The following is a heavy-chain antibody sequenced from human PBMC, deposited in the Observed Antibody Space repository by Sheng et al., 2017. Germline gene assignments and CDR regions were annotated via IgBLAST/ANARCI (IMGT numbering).Heavy chain of an antibody. D-gene: IGHD3-3*01. CDR2: INHSGST. J-gene: IGHJ4*02. Sequence: QVQLQQWGAGLLKPSETLSLTCAVYGGSFSGYYWSWIRQPPGKGLEWIGEINHSGSTNYNPSLKSRVTISVDTSKNQFSLKLSSVTAADTAVYYCARGLDFWSGYPDYWGQVTPGHRLL. CDR3: ARGLDFWSGYPDY. V-gene: IGHV4-34*01. CDR1: GGSFSGYY.